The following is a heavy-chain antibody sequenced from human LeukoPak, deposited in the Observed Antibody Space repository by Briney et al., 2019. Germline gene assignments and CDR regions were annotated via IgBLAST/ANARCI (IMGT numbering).Heavy chain of an antibody. CDR1: GDNFNRHW. D-gene: IGHD6-19*01. J-gene: IGHJ4*02. V-gene: IGHV5-51*01. Sequence: GESLKISCKGSGDNFNRHWIGWVRQMSGKGLEWMGIIHLGDSDTRYSPSFQGQITISADKSISTAYLQWSSLKASDTAIYYCARHSSYTSGWPLDYWGQGTLVTVSS. CDR2: IHLGDSDT. CDR3: ARHSSYTSGWPLDY.